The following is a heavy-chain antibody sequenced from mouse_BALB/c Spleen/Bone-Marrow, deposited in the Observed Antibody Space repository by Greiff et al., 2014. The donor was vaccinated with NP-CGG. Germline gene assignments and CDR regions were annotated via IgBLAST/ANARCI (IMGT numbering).Heavy chain of an antibody. D-gene: IGHD1-1*01. CDR2: ISYSGST. V-gene: IGHV3-2*02. CDR3: AREGLPTVVDYFDY. Sequence: DVQLQESGPGLVKPSQSLSLTCTVTGYSITSDYAWNWIRQFPGNKLEWMGYISYSGSTSYNPSLKSRISITRDTSKNQFFPQLNSVTTEDTATYYCAREGLPTVVDYFDYWGQGTTLTVSS. CDR1: GYSITSDYA. J-gene: IGHJ2*01.